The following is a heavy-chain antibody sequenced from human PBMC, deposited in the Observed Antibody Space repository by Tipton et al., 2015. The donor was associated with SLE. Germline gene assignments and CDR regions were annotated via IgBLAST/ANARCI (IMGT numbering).Heavy chain of an antibody. CDR1: GFTFISHW. CDR3: ARDGSTWGTDFDY. CDR2: LNSDGSTT. Sequence: SLRLSCAASGFTFISHWMHWVRQTPGKGLVWVSRLNSDGSTTNYADSVKGRFTISRDNAKNTLYLQMNSLKAEDTALYYCARDGSTWGTDFDYWGQGTLVTVSS. J-gene: IGHJ4*02. V-gene: IGHV3-74*01. D-gene: IGHD6-13*01.